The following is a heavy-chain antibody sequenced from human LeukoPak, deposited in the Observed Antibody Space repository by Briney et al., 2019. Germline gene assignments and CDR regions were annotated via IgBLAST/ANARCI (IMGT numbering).Heavy chain of an antibody. CDR2: IKSKANSYTT. CDR1: GFXFSGSA. J-gene: IGHJ4*02. V-gene: IGHV3-73*01. D-gene: IGHD3-22*01. Sequence: GGSLKLSCAASGFXFSGSAMHWVRQASGKGLEWVGRIKSKANSYTTAYAASVKGRFTISRDDSKNTAYLQMNSLKTEDTAVYYCIRRYYDSSGYLDNWGQGTLVTVSS. CDR3: IRRYYDSSGYLDN.